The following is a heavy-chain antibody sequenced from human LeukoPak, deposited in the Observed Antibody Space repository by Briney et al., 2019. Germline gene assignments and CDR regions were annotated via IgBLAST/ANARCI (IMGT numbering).Heavy chain of an antibody. CDR2: MSSTDGTT. CDR3: AKRGVRGSYYFDH. CDR1: GFTFSNYA. J-gene: IGHJ4*02. Sequence: PGGSLRLSCAASGFTFSNYAMTWVRQSPGKGLEWVSTMSSTDGTTFYADSVKGRFTISRGNSKNILYLQMNNLRAEDTAVYHCAKRGVRGSYYFDHWGQGTLVTVSS. V-gene: IGHV3-23*01. D-gene: IGHD3-10*01.